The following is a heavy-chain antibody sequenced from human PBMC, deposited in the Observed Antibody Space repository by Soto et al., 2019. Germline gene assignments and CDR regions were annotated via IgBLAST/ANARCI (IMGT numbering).Heavy chain of an antibody. CDR1: GYRYTIYF. J-gene: IGHJ6*02. V-gene: IGHV5-51*01. CDR3: ARHEATYYNFYGMDV. Sequence: ASQNGSWNVCGYRYTIYFIGWVGQKHGKGLEWMGSIHPGESDTRYSPSFQGQVTISADRSITTAYLQWSSLKASDTAMYYCARHEATYYNFYGMDVWGQGTRVNVS. CDR2: IHPGESDT.